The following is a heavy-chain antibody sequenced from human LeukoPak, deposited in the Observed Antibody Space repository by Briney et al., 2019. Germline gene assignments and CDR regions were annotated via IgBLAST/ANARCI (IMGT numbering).Heavy chain of an antibody. V-gene: IGHV3-33*01. Sequence: PGGSLRLSCAASGFTFSSYGMHWVRQAPGKGLEWVAIIWYDGTNKYYADSVKGRFTISRDNSKNTLYLQMNSLRAEDTAVHYCVRGLDAFDIWGQGTMVTVSS. D-gene: IGHD3/OR15-3a*01. CDR2: IWYDGTNK. J-gene: IGHJ3*02. CDR1: GFTFSSYG. CDR3: VRGLDAFDI.